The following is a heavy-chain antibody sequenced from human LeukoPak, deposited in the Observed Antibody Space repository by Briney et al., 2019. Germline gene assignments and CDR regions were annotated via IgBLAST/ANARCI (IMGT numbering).Heavy chain of an antibody. CDR2: IHSGGNT. CDR1: GLTFRSNY. J-gene: IGHJ4*02. CDR3: ARCDSSRWNGIDY. V-gene: IGHV3-53*01. Sequence: GGSLRLSCAASGLTFRSNYMGWVRQAPGKGLEWVSVIHSGGNTYYADSVKGRFTISRDNSRNTMDLQMNSLRAEDTALYYCARCDSSRWNGIDYWGQGTLVTVSS. D-gene: IGHD6-13*01.